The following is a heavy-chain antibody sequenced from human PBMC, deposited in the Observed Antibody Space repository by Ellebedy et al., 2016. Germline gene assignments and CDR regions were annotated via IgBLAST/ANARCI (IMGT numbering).Heavy chain of an antibody. D-gene: IGHD2-21*01. CDR1: GYSFSNYW. V-gene: IGHV5-51*01. CDR2: IYPRDSDT. CDR3: ATYGGLDV. J-gene: IGHJ6*04. Sequence: KVSXXASGYSFSNYWIGWVRQMPGKGLEWMGVIYPRDSDTRYSQSLKGHITISADTSSSTAYLQWTSLKASDSGVYYCATYGGLDVWGKGTTVTVSS.